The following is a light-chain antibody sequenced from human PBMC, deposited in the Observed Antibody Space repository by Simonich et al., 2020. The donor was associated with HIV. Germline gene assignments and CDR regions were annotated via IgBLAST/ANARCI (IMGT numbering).Light chain of an antibody. CDR1: SSDVGGYNY. Sequence: QSALTQPPSASGSPGQSVTISCTGTSSDVGGYNYVSWYQQHPGKAPKLLIYDVSNRPSGVSNRFSGSKSANTASLTISGLQAEDEADYYCTSYTSSSLWVFGGGTKLTVL. CDR2: DVS. V-gene: IGLV2-14*01. CDR3: TSYTSSSLWV. J-gene: IGLJ3*02.